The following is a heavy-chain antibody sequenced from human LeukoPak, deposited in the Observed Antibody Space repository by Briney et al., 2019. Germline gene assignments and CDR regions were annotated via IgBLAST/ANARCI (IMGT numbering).Heavy chain of an antibody. Sequence: ASVKVSCTASGYTFTSFGISWVRQAPGQGLEWMGWITAYNDNTNYAQKLQGRATMTTDTSTSTAYMELRSLRSDDTAVYYCARALLWFGEPSHIDYWGQGTLVTASS. CDR2: ITAYNDNT. J-gene: IGHJ4*02. CDR3: ARALLWFGEPSHIDY. D-gene: IGHD3-10*01. CDR1: GYTFTSFG. V-gene: IGHV1-18*01.